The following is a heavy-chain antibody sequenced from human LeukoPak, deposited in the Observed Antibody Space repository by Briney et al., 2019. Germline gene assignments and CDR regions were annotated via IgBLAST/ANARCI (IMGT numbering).Heavy chain of an antibody. CDR3: ARGPTPSYYYGSGSYYSLDY. V-gene: IGHV3-7*01. CDR2: IKQDGSEK. Sequence: GGSLRLSCAASGFTFSSYWMSWVRQAPGKGLEWVANIKQDGSEKYYVDSVKGRFTISRDNAKNSLYLQLNSLRAEDTAVYYCARGPTPSYYYGSGSYYSLDYWGQGTLVTVSS. D-gene: IGHD3-10*01. CDR1: GFTFSSYW. J-gene: IGHJ4*02.